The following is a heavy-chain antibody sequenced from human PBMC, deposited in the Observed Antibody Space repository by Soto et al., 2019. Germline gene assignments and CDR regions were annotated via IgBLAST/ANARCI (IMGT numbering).Heavy chain of an antibody. CDR3: ARGMVRGAPNYGMDV. CDR2: INPNSGGT. Sequence: GASVKVSCKDSGYTFTGYYMHWVRQAPGQGLEWMGWINPNSGGTNYAQKFQGWVTMTRDTSISTAYMELSRLRSDDTAVYYCARGMVRGAPNYGMDVWGQGTTVTVSS. J-gene: IGHJ6*02. V-gene: IGHV1-2*04. D-gene: IGHD3-10*01. CDR1: GYTFTGYY.